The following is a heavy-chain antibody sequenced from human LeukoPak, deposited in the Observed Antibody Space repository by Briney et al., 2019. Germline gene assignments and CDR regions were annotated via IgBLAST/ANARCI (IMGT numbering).Heavy chain of an antibody. J-gene: IGHJ4*02. V-gene: IGHV4-59*01. D-gene: IGHD5-18*01. CDR2: IYYSGST. Sequence: SETLSHTCTVSGGSISSYYWSWIRQPPGKGLEWIGYIYYSGSTNYNPSLKSRVTISVDTSKNQFSLKLSSVTAADTAVYYCARDTAMVYYFDYRGQGTLVTVSS. CDR1: GGSISSYY. CDR3: ARDTAMVYYFDY.